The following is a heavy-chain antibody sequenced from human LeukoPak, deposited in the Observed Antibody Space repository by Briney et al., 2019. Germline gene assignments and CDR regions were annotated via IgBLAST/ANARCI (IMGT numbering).Heavy chain of an antibody. D-gene: IGHD6-13*01. CDR1: GFTFTSSA. V-gene: IGHV1-58*01. J-gene: IGHJ4*02. Sequence: ASVKVSCKASGFTFTSSAVQWVRQARGQRLEWIGWIVVGSGNTNYAQKFQERVTITRDMSTSTAYMELSSLRSEDTAVYYCAARTVSSSWSYYWGQGTLVTVSS. CDR3: AARTVSSSWSYY. CDR2: IVVGSGNT.